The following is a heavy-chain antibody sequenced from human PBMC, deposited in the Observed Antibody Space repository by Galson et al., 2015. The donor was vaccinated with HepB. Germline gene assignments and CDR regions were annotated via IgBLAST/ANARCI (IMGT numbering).Heavy chain of an antibody. CDR1: GGSISSYY. CDR2: IYNSGST. CDR3: ARDLPPSDFDY. Sequence: ETLSLTCTVSGGSISSYYWSWIRQPAGKGLEWIGRIYNSGSTNYNPSLKSRVTMSVDTSKNPFSLKLSSVTAADTAVYYCARDLPPSDFDYWGQGTLVTVSS. J-gene: IGHJ4*02. V-gene: IGHV4-4*07.